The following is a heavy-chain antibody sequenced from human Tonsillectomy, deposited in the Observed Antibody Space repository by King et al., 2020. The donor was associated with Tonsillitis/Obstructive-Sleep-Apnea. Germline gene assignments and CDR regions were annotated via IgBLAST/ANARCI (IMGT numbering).Heavy chain of an antibody. CDR3: AKDASYYYDSSGYYGEYFQH. J-gene: IGHJ1*01. CDR2: ISVSGGSK. Sequence: VQLVESGGGLVQPGGSLRLSCAASGFTFSSYAMSWVRQPPGKGLEWVSAISVSGGSKYYAESVKGRFTISRDNSKNTLYLQMNSLRAEDTAVYYCAKDASYYYDSSGYYGEYFQHWGQGTLVTVSS. V-gene: IGHV3-23*04. D-gene: IGHD3-22*01. CDR1: GFTFSSYA.